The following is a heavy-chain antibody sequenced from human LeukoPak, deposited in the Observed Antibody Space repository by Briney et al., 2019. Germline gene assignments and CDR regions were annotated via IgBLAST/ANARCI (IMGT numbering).Heavy chain of an antibody. J-gene: IGHJ4*02. V-gene: IGHV5-51*01. CDR2: IYPNDSDT. Sequence: GESLKISCKGSGYTFTNYWIGWVRQMPGKGLEWMGVIYPNDSDTRYSPSFQGQVRISADKSISTAYLQWSSLKASDTAMYYCARHYYDFWSGFDYWGQGTLVTVSS. D-gene: IGHD3-3*01. CDR3: ARHYYDFWSGFDY. CDR1: GYTFTNYW.